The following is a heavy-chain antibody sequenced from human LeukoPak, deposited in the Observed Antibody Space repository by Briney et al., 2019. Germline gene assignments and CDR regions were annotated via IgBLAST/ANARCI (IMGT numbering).Heavy chain of an antibody. CDR2: IKQDGSEK. CDR3: ARGIPWDFWSGYYGTDAFDI. D-gene: IGHD3-3*01. CDR1: GFTFSSYS. J-gene: IGHJ3*02. Sequence: PGGSLRLSCAASGFTFSSYSMNWVRQAPGKGLEWVANIKQDGSEKYYVDSVKGRFTISRDNAKNSLYLQMNSPRAEDTAVYYCARGIPWDFWSGYYGTDAFDIWGQGTMVTVSS. V-gene: IGHV3-7*01.